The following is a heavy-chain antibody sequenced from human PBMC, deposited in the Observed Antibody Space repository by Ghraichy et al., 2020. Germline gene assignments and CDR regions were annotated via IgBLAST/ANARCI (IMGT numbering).Heavy chain of an antibody. D-gene: IGHD3-10*01. CDR3: ARDLYYYGSGSYYNLDY. CDR2: ISYDGSNK. V-gene: IGHV3-30-3*01. CDR1: GFTFSSYA. J-gene: IGHJ4*02. Sequence: GGSLRLSCAASGFTFSSYAMHWVRQAPGKGLEWVAVISYDGSNKYYADSVKGRFTISRDNSKNTLYLQMNSLRAEDTAVYYCARDLYYYGSGSYYNLDYWGQGTLVTVSS.